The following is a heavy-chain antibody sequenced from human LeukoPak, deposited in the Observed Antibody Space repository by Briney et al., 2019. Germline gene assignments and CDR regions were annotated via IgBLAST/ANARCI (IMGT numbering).Heavy chain of an antibody. J-gene: IGHJ4*02. V-gene: IGHV3-21*01. CDR3: GRVSSHYDSSGFDY. Sequence: GGSLRLSCAAYTFTFSNYGMTWVRRAPGKGLEWVSSISGSSDYIYYADSLKGRFTISRDNAQNSLYLQMNSLRAEATAIYYCGRVSSHYDSSGFDYWGQGTLVTVSS. D-gene: IGHD3-22*01. CDR1: TFTFSNYG. CDR2: ISGSSDYI.